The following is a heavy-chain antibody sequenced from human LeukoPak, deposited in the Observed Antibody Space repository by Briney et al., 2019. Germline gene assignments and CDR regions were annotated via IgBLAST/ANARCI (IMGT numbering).Heavy chain of an antibody. D-gene: IGHD6-19*01. J-gene: IGHJ4*02. CDR1: GYTFTSYG. V-gene: IGHV1-18*01. CDR2: ISAYNGNT. CDR3: ARDYEGIAVAGRLDY. Sequence: VASVTVSCKASGYTFTSYGISWVRQAPGQGLEWMGWISAYNGNTNYAQKLQGRVTMTTDTSTSTAYMELRSLRSDDTAVYYCARDYEGIAVAGRLDYWGQGTLVTVSS.